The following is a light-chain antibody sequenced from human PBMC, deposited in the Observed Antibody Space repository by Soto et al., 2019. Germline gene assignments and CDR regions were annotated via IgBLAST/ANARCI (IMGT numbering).Light chain of an antibody. J-gene: IGLJ1*01. CDR1: SSNIGSNY. Sequence: QSALTQPPSASGTPGQRVTISCSGSSSNIGSNYVYWYQQLPGTAPKLLIYRNNQRPSGVPDRFSGSKSGTSASLAISGLRSEDEADYYCAAWDDSLNGPYVFGTGTKVTVL. CDR3: AAWDDSLNGPYV. CDR2: RNN. V-gene: IGLV1-47*01.